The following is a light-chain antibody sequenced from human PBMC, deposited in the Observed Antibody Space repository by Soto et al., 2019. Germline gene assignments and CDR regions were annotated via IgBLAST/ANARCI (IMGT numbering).Light chain of an antibody. CDR1: QSVLYSSNNKNY. V-gene: IGKV4-1*01. CDR3: QQYYSSQYN. CDR2: WAA. J-gene: IGKJ2*01. Sequence: DIVMTQSPDSLSVSLGERPTINCSSSQSVLYSSNNKNYLAWYQERPRQPPKLLIYWAATRQSGVPDRFNGSGSGTDFTLTVTSLQAEDVAVAYCQQYYSSQYNFGQGNKLEIK.